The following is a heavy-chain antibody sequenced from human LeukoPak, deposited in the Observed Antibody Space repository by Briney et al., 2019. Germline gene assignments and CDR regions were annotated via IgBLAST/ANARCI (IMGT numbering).Heavy chain of an antibody. Sequence: GASVKVSCKASGYTFTGYYMHWVRQAPGQGLEWMGWINPNSGGTNYAQKFQGRVTMTRDTSISTAYMELSRLRSDDTAVYYCARVRRDIVVVPAAIEVPFDYWGQGTLVTVSS. V-gene: IGHV1-2*02. D-gene: IGHD2-2*01. CDR2: INPNSGGT. CDR1: GYTFTGYY. J-gene: IGHJ4*02. CDR3: ARVRRDIVVVPAAIEVPFDY.